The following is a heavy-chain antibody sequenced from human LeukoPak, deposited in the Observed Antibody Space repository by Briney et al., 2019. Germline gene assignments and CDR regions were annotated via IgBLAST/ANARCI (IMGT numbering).Heavy chain of an antibody. CDR2: IKEDEGDK. D-gene: IGHD2-2*01. Sequence: GGSLRLSCAASGFRLSSYWMKWVRQAPGEGLEWVATIKEDEGDKYYVDSVKGRFIISRDNAKNSLYLQMDSLRAEDTAVYYCARVSRTATPDYWGQGTLVIVSS. CDR1: GFRLSSYW. J-gene: IGHJ4*02. CDR3: ARVSRTATPDY. V-gene: IGHV3-7*01.